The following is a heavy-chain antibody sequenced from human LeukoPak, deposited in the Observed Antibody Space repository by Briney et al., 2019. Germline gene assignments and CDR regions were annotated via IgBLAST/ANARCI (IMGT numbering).Heavy chain of an antibody. Sequence: SETLSLTCTVSGGSISSYYWSWIRQSPGKGLEWIGFIYYSGSTTYNPSLKSRVTTSVDTSKNQFSLKLSSVTAADTAVYYCARDKKGPSCYDYWGQGTLVTVSS. J-gene: IGHJ4*02. CDR2: IYYSGST. CDR1: GGSISSYY. D-gene: IGHD2-2*01. V-gene: IGHV4-59*01. CDR3: ARDKKGPSCYDY.